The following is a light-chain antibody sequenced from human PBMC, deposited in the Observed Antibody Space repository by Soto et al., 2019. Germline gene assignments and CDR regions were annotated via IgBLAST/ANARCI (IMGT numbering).Light chain of an antibody. V-gene: IGLV2-14*01. Sequence: QSVLTQPASVSGSPGQSITISCTGTSNDIGGYNFVSWYHQHPGKAPKLMIYEVSNRPSGVSDRFSGSKSGNTASLTISGLQAEDEADYYCSSFRSGTTLFGTGTKV. J-gene: IGLJ1*01. CDR1: SNDIGGYNF. CDR2: EVS. CDR3: SSFRSGTTL.